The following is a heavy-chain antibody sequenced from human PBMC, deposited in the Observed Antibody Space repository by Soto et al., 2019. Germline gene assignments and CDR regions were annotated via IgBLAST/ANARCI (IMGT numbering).Heavy chain of an antibody. J-gene: IGHJ6*02. D-gene: IGHD3-16*01. Sequence: GGSLRLSCAASGFTFSSYAMHWVRQAPGKGLEWVALISYDGSDKDYADSVKGRFTISRDNSRNTLFLQMNSLRSEDTSVYYCARDRGRGTYYYYGMGVWGQGTPVTVSS. CDR2: ISYDGSDK. CDR3: ARDRGRGTYYYYGMGV. CDR1: GFTFSSYA. V-gene: IGHV3-30-3*01.